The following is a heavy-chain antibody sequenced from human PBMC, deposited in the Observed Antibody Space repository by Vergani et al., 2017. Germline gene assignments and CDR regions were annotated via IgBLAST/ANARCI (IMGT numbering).Heavy chain of an antibody. CDR2: IIPIFGTA. V-gene: IGHV1-69*06. J-gene: IGHJ6*02. CDR3: ARAAVWLITMVRGNYYGMDV. CDR1: GGTFSSYA. D-gene: IGHD3-10*01. Sequence: QVQLVQSGAEVKKPGSSVKVSCKASGGTFSSYAISWVRQAPGQGLEWMGGIIPIFGTANYAQKFQGRVTITADKSTSTAYMELSSLRSEDTAVYYCARAAVWLITMVRGNYYGMDVWGQGTTVTVSS.